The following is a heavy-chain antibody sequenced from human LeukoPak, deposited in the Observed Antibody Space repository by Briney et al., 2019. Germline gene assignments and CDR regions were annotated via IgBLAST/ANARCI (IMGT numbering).Heavy chain of an antibody. CDR1: GGSISSGGYY. V-gene: IGHV4-31*03. D-gene: IGHD6-6*01. J-gene: IGHJ4*02. CDR2: IYYSGST. CDR3: ARGLGQLVDY. Sequence: SETLSLTCTVSGGSISSGGYYWSWIRQHPGKGLEWIGYIYYSGSTYYNPSLKSRVIISVDTSKNQFSLKLSSVTAADTAVYYCARGLGQLVDYWGQGTLVTVSS.